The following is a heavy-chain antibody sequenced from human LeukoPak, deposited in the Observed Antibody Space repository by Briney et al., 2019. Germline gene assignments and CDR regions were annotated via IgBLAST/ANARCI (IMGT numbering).Heavy chain of an antibody. V-gene: IGHV5-51*01. CDR3: ASSLMDTAIAPPDY. D-gene: IGHD5-18*01. CDR1: GSHFTNNW. J-gene: IGHJ4*02. CDR2: IYTGESDT. Sequence: GASLQISCKGSGSHFTNNWIGGGRRLTGKGVEGMGIIYTGESDTRYSPSYQGQRTISAEKSSSTAVRQWSSREASDTAMYYCASSLMDTAIAPPDYWGQGTLVTVSS.